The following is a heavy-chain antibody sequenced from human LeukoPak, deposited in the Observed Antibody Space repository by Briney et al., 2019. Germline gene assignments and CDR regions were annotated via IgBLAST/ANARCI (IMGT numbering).Heavy chain of an antibody. J-gene: IGHJ6*02. CDR2: ISGSGGST. CDR1: GFTFSSYA. V-gene: IGHV3-23*01. D-gene: IGHD1-26*01. Sequence: PGGSLRLSCAASGFTFSSYAMSWVRQAPGKGLEWVSAISGSGGSTYYADSVKGRFTISRGNSKNTLYLQMNSLRAEDTAVYYCAKGSRGSYYYYYGMDVWGQGTTVTVSS. CDR3: AKGSRGSYYYYYGMDV.